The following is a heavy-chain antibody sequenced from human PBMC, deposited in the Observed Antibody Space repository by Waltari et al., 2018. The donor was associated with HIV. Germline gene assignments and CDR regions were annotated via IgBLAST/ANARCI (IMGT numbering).Heavy chain of an antibody. Sequence: LILSSFASGFPIADYGMARVRQRPGQGLEWVSNIDWNGGSANYGDSVKGRFTVFRDNPKASLYLQMNNLRDEDTGLYYCVRDSDGSGYDIWGRGTLVTVFS. CDR1: GFPIADYG. CDR2: IDWNGGSA. D-gene: IGHD3-3*01. CDR3: VRDSDGSGYDI. J-gene: IGHJ1*01. V-gene: IGHV3-20*03.